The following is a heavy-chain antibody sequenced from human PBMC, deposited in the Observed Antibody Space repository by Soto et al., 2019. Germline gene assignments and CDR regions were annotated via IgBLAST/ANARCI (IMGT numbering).Heavy chain of an antibody. CDR2: INPSGGST. D-gene: IGHD2-2*01. Sequence: ASLKVSCKASGYTFTSYYMHWVRQAPGQGLEWMGIINPSGGSTSYAQKFQGRVTMTRDTSTSTVYMELSSLRSEDTAVYYCARAFRRGYCSSTSCSRFDPWGQGTLVTVSS. J-gene: IGHJ5*02. V-gene: IGHV1-46*01. CDR3: ARAFRRGYCSSTSCSRFDP. CDR1: GYTFTSYY.